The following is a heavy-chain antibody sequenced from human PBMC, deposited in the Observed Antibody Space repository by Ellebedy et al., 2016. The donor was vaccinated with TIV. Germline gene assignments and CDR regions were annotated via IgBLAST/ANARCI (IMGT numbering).Heavy chain of an antibody. D-gene: IGHD3-16*01. CDR1: GGPISSSSYY. V-gene: IGHV4-39*01. CDR2: FYYSGRT. J-gene: IGHJ4*02. CDR3: ATPLGGWTDWEVSDY. Sequence: MPSETLSLTCTVSGGPISSSSYYWGWIRQPPGKGLEWIGSFYYSGRTYYNPSLKSRVTISIDTSKNQFSLKLSSVTAADTAVYYCATPLGGWTDWEVSDYWGPGTLVIVSS.